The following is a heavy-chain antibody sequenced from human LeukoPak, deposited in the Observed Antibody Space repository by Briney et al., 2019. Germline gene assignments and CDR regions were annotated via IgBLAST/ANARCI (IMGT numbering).Heavy chain of an antibody. CDR3: ARVGYYDSSGYYYVEDY. CDR1: GGSISTYY. CDR2: FSYSGST. D-gene: IGHD3-22*01. Sequence: PSETLSLTCTVSGGSISTYYWNWIRLPPGKGLEWIGYFSYSGSTRYNPSLVSRVSISVDTSEKQFSLELRSVTAADTAVYYCARVGYYDSSGYYYVEDYWGQGTLVTVSS. J-gene: IGHJ4*02. V-gene: IGHV4-59*01.